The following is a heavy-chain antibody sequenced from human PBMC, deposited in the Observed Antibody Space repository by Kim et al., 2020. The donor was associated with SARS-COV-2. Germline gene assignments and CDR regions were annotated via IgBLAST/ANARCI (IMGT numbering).Heavy chain of an antibody. CDR1: GFTFSSYG. J-gene: IGHJ4*02. D-gene: IGHD5-12*01. CDR3: AKDRDRDGYNSFDY. Sequence: GGSLRLSCAASGFTFSSYGMHWVRQAPGKGLEWVAVISYDGSNKYYADSVKGRFTISRDNSKNTLYLQMNSLRAEDTAVYYCAKDRDRDGYNSFDYWGQGTLVTVSS. CDR2: ISYDGSNK. V-gene: IGHV3-30*18.